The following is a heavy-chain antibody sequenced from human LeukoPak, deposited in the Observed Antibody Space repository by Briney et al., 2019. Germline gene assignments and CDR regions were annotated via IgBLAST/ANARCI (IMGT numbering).Heavy chain of an antibody. CDR2: ISSSSSYI. CDR1: GFTVSSNY. V-gene: IGHV3-21*01. D-gene: IGHD1-14*01. J-gene: IGHJ4*02. Sequence: GGSLRLSCAASGFTVSSNYMNWVRQAPGKGLEWVSSISSSSSYIYYADSVKGRFTISRDNAKNSLYLQMNSLRAEDTAVYYCARDRRGPQPHPDYWGQGTLVTVSS. CDR3: ARDRRGPQPHPDY.